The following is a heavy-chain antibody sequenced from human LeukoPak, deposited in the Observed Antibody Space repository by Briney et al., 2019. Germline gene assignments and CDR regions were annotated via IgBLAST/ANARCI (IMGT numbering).Heavy chain of an antibody. D-gene: IGHD6-19*01. Sequence: SETLSLTCTVSGGSISSSSYYWGWIRQPPGKGLEWIGSIYYSGSTYYNPSLKSRVTISVDTSKNQFSLKLSSVTAADTAVYYCARPISSGWYGGNWFDPWGQGTLVTVSS. J-gene: IGHJ5*02. V-gene: IGHV4-39*01. CDR3: ARPISSGWYGGNWFDP. CDR2: IYYSGST. CDR1: GGSISSSSYY.